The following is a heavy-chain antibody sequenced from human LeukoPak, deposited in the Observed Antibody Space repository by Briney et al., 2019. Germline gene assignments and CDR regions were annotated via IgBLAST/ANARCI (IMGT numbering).Heavy chain of an antibody. J-gene: IGHJ4*02. D-gene: IGHD1-26*01. V-gene: IGHV3-30*04. CDR2: IASDSSIK. CDR3: AKEREEGATPFDY. CDR1: GFSFSSYS. Sequence: GGSLRLSCAASGFSFSSYSMHWVRQAPGKGLEGMAVIASDSSIKYYTDSVKGRFTISRDNSKDTVYLQMNSLRAEDTAIYYCAKEREEGATPFDYWGQGSLVTVSS.